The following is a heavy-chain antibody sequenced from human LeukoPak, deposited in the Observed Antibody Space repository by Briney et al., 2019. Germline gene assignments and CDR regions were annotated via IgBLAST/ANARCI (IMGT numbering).Heavy chain of an antibody. CDR3: ARGRDLYSSSSRPCYYYYMDV. CDR2: INHSGST. Sequence: SETLSLTCAVYGGSFSGYYWSWIRQPPGKGLEWIGEINHSGSTNYNPSLKSRVTISVDTSKNQFSLKLSSVTAADTAVYYCARGRDLYSSSSRPCYYYYMDVWGKGTTVTVSS. J-gene: IGHJ6*03. V-gene: IGHV4-34*01. CDR1: GGSFSGYY. D-gene: IGHD6-6*01.